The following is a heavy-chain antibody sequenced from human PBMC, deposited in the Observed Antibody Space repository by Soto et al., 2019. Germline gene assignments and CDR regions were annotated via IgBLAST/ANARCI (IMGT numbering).Heavy chain of an antibody. V-gene: IGHV3-23*01. J-gene: IGHJ4*02. D-gene: IGHD2-15*01. CDR1: GFTFSSYA. Sequence: QPGGSLRLSCAASGFTFSSYAMSWVRQAPGKGLEWVSAISGSGGSTYYADSVKGRFTISRDNSKNTLYLQMNSLRAEDTAVYYCAKVANLLGYCSGGSCYSSFIGPSDYWGQGTLVTVSS. CDR2: ISGSGGST. CDR3: AKVANLLGYCSGGSCYSSFIGPSDY.